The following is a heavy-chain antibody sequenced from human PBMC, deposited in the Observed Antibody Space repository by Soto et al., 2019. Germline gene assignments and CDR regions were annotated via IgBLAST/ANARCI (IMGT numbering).Heavy chain of an antibody. Sequence: QVQLVQSGAEVKKPGSSVKVSCKASGGTFSSYTISWVRQAPGQGLEWMGRIIPILGIANYAQKFQGRVTITADKSTSTAYLELSRLRSEDTAVYYCARGGLGYCSSTSCYVFDYWGQGTLVTVCS. V-gene: IGHV1-69*02. CDR2: IIPILGIA. J-gene: IGHJ4*02. CDR1: GGTFSSYT. D-gene: IGHD2-2*01. CDR3: ARGGLGYCSSTSCYVFDY.